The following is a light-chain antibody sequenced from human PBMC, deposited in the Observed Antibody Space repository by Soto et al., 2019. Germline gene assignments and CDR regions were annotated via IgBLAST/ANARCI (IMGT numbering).Light chain of an antibody. CDR3: PQYNNWHKP. CDR1: QSVDND. CDR2: DAS. J-gene: IGKJ1*01. V-gene: IGKV3D-15*01. Sequence: IVMTQSPATLSVSPGDRATLSCRASQSVDNDLAWYQQKPGQPPRLLIYDASTRATGIPARFSGSQSGTAFTLAISNLQSEDFAVYYCPQYNNWHKPFGHGTEV.